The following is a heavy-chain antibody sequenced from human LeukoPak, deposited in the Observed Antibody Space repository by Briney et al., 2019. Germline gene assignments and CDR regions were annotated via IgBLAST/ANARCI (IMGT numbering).Heavy chain of an antibody. CDR2: INHSGST. D-gene: IGHD3-10*01. V-gene: IGHV4-39*07. J-gene: IGHJ5*02. CDR3: ARGARKKYYYGSGSHGNWFDP. CDR1: GGSISSSGYY. Sequence: PSETLSLTCTVSGGSISSSGYYWSWIRQPPGKGLEWIGEINHSGSTNYNPSLKSRVTISVDTSKNQFSLKLSSVTAADTAVYYCARGARKKYYYGSGSHGNWFDPWGQGTLVTVSS.